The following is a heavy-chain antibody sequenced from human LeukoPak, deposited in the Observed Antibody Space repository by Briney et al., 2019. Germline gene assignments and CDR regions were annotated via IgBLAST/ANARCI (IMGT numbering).Heavy chain of an antibody. J-gene: IGHJ4*02. CDR3: ARSIAARRGLRDY. CDR2: IYYSGST. CDR1: GGSISSSSYY. Sequence: SETLSLTXTVSGGSISSSSYYWGWIRQPPGKGLEWIGSIYYSGSTYYNPSLKSRVTISVDTSKNQFSLKLSSVTAADTAVYYCARSIAARRGLRDYWGQGTLVTVSS. V-gene: IGHV4-39*01. D-gene: IGHD6-6*01.